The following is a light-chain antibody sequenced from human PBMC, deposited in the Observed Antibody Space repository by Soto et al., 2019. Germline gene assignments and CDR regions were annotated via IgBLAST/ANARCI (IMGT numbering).Light chain of an antibody. CDR3: QQYNSYPLT. Sequence: DIQMTQSPSTLSASVGDRVTITCRASQSISSWLAWYQQKPGKAPKLLIYDASSLESGVPSRFSGSGSGTEFTLTISSLQPDDFATYYCQQYNSYPLTFGGRTKVDI. CDR2: DAS. V-gene: IGKV1-5*01. CDR1: QSISSW. J-gene: IGKJ4*01.